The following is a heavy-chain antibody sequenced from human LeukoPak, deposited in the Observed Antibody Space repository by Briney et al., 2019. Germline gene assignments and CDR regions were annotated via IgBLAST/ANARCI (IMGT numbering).Heavy chain of an antibody. D-gene: IGHD5-18*01. CDR1: GFTFRNAS. J-gene: IGHJ4*02. Sequence: GGSLSLSCAASGFTFRNASMSWVRQAPGKGLEWVGRIKSKTDGGTTDYAAPVKGRFTISRDDSKNTLYLQMNSLTTEDTAVYFCAHRDTTMVRVDYWGQGTLVTVSS. V-gene: IGHV3-15*01. CDR3: AHRDTTMVRVDY. CDR2: IKSKTDGGTT.